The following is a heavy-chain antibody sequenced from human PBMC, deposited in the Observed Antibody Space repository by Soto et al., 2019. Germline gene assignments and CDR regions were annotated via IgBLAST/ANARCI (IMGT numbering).Heavy chain of an antibody. J-gene: IGHJ6*02. D-gene: IGHD3-16*01. CDR1: GYTFTSYG. CDR2: INGYTGNT. Sequence: QGQLVQSGAEVKKPGASVKVSCKASGYTFTSYGFSWVRQAPGQGLEWMGWINGYTGNTHYAKKFQGRVTMTTDTSTSTASMALWTLISDDTAVYYCARSWVTGKGGMDVWGQGTTVTVSS. V-gene: IGHV1-18*01. CDR3: ARSWVTGKGGMDV.